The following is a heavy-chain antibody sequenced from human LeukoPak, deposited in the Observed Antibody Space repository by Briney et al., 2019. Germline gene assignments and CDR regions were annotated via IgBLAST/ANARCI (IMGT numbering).Heavy chain of an antibody. CDR1: GYTLTDHH. CDR2: IRPNSDGI. Sequence: ASVKVSCEASGYTLTDHHLIWVRQAPGQGLAWMGWIRPNSDGIKYAQEFQGRVTVTRDTSISTAYMELTSLTSDDTAIYYCARDPVDGYSHYDFWGQGTLVTVSS. D-gene: IGHD5-24*01. J-gene: IGHJ4*02. V-gene: IGHV1-2*02. CDR3: ARDPVDGYSHYDF.